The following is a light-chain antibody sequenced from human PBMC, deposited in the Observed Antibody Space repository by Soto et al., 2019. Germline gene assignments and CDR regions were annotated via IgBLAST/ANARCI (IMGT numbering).Light chain of an antibody. Sequence: DIQMTQSPSSLSASXXXXXSXTXRASQGISSWLAWYQQKPGKAPKLLIYAASSLQSGVPSRFSGSGSGTEFTLTISSLQPDDFATYYCQQYYSYPWTFGQGTKVDIK. CDR1: QGISSW. CDR2: AAS. CDR3: QQYYSYPWT. V-gene: IGKV1D-16*01. J-gene: IGKJ1*01.